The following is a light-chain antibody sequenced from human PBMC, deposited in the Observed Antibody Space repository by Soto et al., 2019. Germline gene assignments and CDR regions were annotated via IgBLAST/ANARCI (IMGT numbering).Light chain of an antibody. V-gene: IGKV3-11*01. CDR1: QSVSSY. Sequence: EIVLTQSPATPSLSPGERATLSCRASQSVSSYLSWYQQKPGQAPRLLIYDASNRATGIPARFSGSGSGTDFTLTISSREPEDFAVYYCQQRSNWPPTFGQGTRREIK. CDR3: QQRSNWPPT. J-gene: IGKJ5*01. CDR2: DAS.